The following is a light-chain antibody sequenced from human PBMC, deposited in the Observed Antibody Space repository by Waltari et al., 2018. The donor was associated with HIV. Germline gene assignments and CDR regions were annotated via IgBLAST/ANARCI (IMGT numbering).Light chain of an antibody. CDR3: MQARQSTFT. V-gene: IGKV2-28*01. CDR2: LGS. CDR1: QSLLHSNGDNY. J-gene: IGKJ3*01. Sequence: EIVMTQSPISLSVSPGESASISCRSSQSLLHSNGDNYLDWYFQKPGQSPQLLIYLGSIRAPGVPDRFSSAGSGTDFTLRISRVEPEDVGVYYCMQARQSTFTFGPGTKIEI.